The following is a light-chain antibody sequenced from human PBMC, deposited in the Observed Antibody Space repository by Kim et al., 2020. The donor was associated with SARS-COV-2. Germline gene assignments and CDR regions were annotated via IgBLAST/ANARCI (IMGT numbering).Light chain of an antibody. CDR1: QGVSKY. J-gene: IGKJ5*01. Sequence: GPLSLPPGDRATLSCRASQGVSKYLAWYQQRPGQAPRLLIYEASKRAAGIPARFSGSGSGTDFTLTISRLEPGDSAVYFCQQRGSFGQGTRLEIK. V-gene: IGKV3-11*01. CDR2: EAS. CDR3: QQRGS.